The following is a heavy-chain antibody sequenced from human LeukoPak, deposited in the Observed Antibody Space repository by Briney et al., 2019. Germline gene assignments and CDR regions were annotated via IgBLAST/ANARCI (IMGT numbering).Heavy chain of an antibody. D-gene: IGHD3-3*01. J-gene: IGHJ4*02. CDR3: ARVGADFWSGYIDY. V-gene: IGHV3-48*01. Sequence: GGSLRLSCAASGFTFSSYSMNWVRQAPGKGLEWVSYISSSSSTIYYADSVKGRFTISRDNAKNSLYLQMNSLRAEDTAVYYCARVGADFWSGYIDYWGQGTLVTVSS. CDR2: ISSSSSTI. CDR1: GFTFSSYS.